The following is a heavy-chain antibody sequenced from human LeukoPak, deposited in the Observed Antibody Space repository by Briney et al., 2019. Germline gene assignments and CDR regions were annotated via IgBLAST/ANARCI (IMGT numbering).Heavy chain of an antibody. CDR1: GFTFSSYS. CDR3: ARMMLYYDILTGYPDY. V-gene: IGHV3-21*01. J-gene: IGHJ4*02. CDR2: ISSSSSYI. D-gene: IGHD3-9*01. Sequence: GGSLRLSCAASGFTFSSYSMNWVRQAPGKGLEWVSSISSSSSYIYYADSVKGRFTISRDNAKNSLYLQMNSLRAEDTAVYYCARMMLYYDILTGYPDYWGQGTLVTVSS.